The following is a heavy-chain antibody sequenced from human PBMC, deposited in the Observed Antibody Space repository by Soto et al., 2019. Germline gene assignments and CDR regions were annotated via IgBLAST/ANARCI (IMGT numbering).Heavy chain of an antibody. CDR3: ASGYYGILSGYLWYVDL. J-gene: IGHJ2*01. CDR1: EYTFTPYA. V-gene: IGHV1-3*01. D-gene: IGHD3-9*01. CDR2: IDAGNNNA. Sequence: QVQLVQSGAEVKKPGASVKGSCKASEYTFTPYAMHWVRQAPGQRLEWMGWIDAGNNNAKYSQKFQGRVNITRETFACTAYTELSSLRSEYTAVSYGASGYYGILSGYLWYVDLWGRSTLVTVSS.